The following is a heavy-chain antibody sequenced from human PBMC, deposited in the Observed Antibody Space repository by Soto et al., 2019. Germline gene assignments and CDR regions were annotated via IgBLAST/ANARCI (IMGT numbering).Heavy chain of an antibody. CDR2: INHSGST. J-gene: IGHJ4*02. CDR3: AGGEPHGFDY. CDR1: GGSFSGYY. V-gene: IGHV4-34*01. Sequence: SETLSLTCAVYGGSFSGYYWSWIRQPPGKGLEWIGEINHSGSTNYNPSLKSRVTISVDTSKNQFSLKLSSVTAADTAVYYCAGGEPHGFDYWGPGTLVTVSS. D-gene: IGHD1-1*01.